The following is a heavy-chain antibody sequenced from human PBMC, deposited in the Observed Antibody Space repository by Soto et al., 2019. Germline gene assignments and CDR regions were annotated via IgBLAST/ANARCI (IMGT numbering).Heavy chain of an antibody. CDR3: ARDPGGSYDY. Sequence: EVQLLESGGDFVQPGGSLRLSCAASGFTFSGYAMSWVRQTPGKGLQWVSTISYIETTTNYADSVKGRSTISRDNSKNTLYLQMNSLRAEDTAIYYCARDPGGSYDYWGQGTLVTVSS. V-gene: IGHV3-23*01. CDR1: GFTFSGYA. D-gene: IGHD1-26*01. J-gene: IGHJ4*02. CDR2: ISYIETTT.